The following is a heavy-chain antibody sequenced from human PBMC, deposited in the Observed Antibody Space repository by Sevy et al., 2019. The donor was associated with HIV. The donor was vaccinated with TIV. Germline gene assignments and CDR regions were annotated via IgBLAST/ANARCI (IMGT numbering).Heavy chain of an antibody. Sequence: GGSLRLSCTTSGFTFGDYAMSWVRQAPGKGLEWVSVIYSGGNTYYADSVKGRFTISRDISKNTLYLQMNSLRAEDTAIYYCATTSTPLYYYALDVWGQGTTVTVSS. CDR3: ATTSTPLYYYALDV. J-gene: IGHJ6*02. D-gene: IGHD2-15*01. CDR2: IYSGGNT. CDR1: GFTFGDYA. V-gene: IGHV3-53*03.